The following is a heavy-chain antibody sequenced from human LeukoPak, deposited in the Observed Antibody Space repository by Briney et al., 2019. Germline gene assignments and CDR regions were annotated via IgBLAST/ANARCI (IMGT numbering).Heavy chain of an antibody. J-gene: IGHJ4*02. V-gene: IGHV4-39*07. CDR3: ASSTSAGLLRF. Sequence: SETLSLTCTVSGDSISSSTYYWGWIRQPPGKGLEWIGALYYSGSTYYNPSLKSRVTISVDASKNQFSLKLSSVTAADTAVYYCASSTSAGLLRFWGQGTLVTVSS. CDR1: GDSISSSTYY. CDR2: LYYSGST. D-gene: IGHD2-15*01.